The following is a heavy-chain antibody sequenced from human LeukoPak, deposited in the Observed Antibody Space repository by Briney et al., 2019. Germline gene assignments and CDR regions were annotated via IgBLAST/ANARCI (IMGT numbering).Heavy chain of an antibody. CDR2: IYPADSDT. V-gene: IGHV5-51*01. CDR3: ARLTGRQWLAPVDY. CDR1: GYSFTSYW. Sequence: GESLKISCKVSGYSFTSYWIGWVRQMPGKGLEYMGIIYPADSDTRYSPSFQGQVTISADKSISTAYLQWSSLKASDTAMYYCARLTGRQWLAPVDYWGQGTLVTVSS. D-gene: IGHD6-19*01. J-gene: IGHJ4*02.